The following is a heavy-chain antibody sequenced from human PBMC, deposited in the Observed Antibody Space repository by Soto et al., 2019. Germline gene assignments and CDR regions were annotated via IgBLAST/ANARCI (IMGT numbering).Heavy chain of an antibody. CDR2: INGDSGKP. CDR3: GRGAGTSKIYAMGLEV. Sequence: QAQLVQSGPEVQKSGASMKVSCNASAFNLRRYSIHWVRQAPGQRPEWKGQINGDSGKPRYSHRFEGRVTCKRDTDASTDTLELHSLRPEDTAVYYCGRGAGTSKIYAMGLEVWGQGTAVSVSS. CDR1: AFNLRRYS. J-gene: IGHJ6*02. D-gene: IGHD2-2*01. V-gene: IGHV1-3*01.